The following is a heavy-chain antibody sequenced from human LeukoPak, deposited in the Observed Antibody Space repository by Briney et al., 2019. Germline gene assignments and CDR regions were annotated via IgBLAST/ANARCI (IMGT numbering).Heavy chain of an antibody. V-gene: IGHV1-2*06. CDR1: GYTFTGYY. CDR2: INPNSGGT. CDR3: ASPCSSTSCLYGMDV. Sequence: ASVKVSCKASGYTFTGYYMHWVRQAPGQGLEWMGRINPNSGGTNYAQEFQGRVTMTRDTSISTAYMELSRLRSDDTAVYYCASPCSSTSCLYGMDVWGQGTTVTVSS. J-gene: IGHJ6*02. D-gene: IGHD2-2*01.